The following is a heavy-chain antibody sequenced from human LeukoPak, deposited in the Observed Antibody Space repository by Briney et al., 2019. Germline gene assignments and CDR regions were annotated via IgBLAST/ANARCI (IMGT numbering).Heavy chain of an antibody. CDR1: GFTFSSYW. CDR2: INSDGSST. V-gene: IGHV3-74*01. J-gene: IGHJ6*03. Sequence: GGSLRLSCAASGFTFSSYWMHWVRQAPGKGLVWVSRINSDGSSTSYADSVKGRFTISRDNAKNTLYLQMNSLRAEDTAVYYCARDYFNCSSTSCQSYYYYYYMDVWGKGTTVTVSS. CDR3: ARDYFNCSSTSCQSYYYYYYMDV. D-gene: IGHD2-2*01.